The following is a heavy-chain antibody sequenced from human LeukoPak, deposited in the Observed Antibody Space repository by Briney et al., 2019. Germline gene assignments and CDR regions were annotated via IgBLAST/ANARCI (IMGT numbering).Heavy chain of an antibody. Sequence: QSGGSLRLSCAASGFTFSSYAMNWVRRAPGKGLEWVANIKEDGSEKYYVDSVKGRFTISRDNAKNSLYMQLNSLRAEDTAIYYCAKNGRSWHTTSYEHSYFMDVWGKGTTVTVSS. V-gene: IGHV3-7*01. D-gene: IGHD6-6*01. CDR1: GFTFSSYA. CDR3: AKNGRSWHTTSYEHSYFMDV. J-gene: IGHJ6*03. CDR2: IKEDGSEK.